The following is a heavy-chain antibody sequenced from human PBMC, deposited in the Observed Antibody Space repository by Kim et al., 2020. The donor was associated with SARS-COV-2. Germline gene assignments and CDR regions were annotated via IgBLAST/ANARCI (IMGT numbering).Heavy chain of an antibody. Sequence: VKCLFTIARDNSKNTLYLQMNSLRAEDTAVYYCARGGYCSSTSCSDAFDIWGQGTMVTVSS. V-gene: IGHV3-53*01. CDR3: ARGGYCSSTSCSDAFDI. J-gene: IGHJ3*02. D-gene: IGHD2-2*01.